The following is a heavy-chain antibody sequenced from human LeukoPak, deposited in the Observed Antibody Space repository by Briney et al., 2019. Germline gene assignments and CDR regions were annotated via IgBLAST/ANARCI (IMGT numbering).Heavy chain of an antibody. Sequence: ASVKVSCKASGYTFNGYYMHWVRQAPGQGLEWMGWINPSSGDTNYAQKFQGRVTMTRDTSISTAYMELSRLRSGDTAVYYCARVAYYYYMDVWGKGTTVTVSS. V-gene: IGHV1-2*02. CDR3: ARVAYYYYMDV. CDR1: GYTFNGYY. J-gene: IGHJ6*03. CDR2: INPSSGDT.